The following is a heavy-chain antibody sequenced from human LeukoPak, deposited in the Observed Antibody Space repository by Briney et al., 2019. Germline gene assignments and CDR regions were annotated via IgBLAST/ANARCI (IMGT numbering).Heavy chain of an antibody. J-gene: IGHJ6*03. CDR3: AKDGEIAVAGDYYYYMDV. CDR2: IRSKANSYAT. V-gene: IGHV3-73*01. D-gene: IGHD6-19*01. CDR1: GFTFSGSA. Sequence: GGSLKLSCAASGFTFSGSAMHWVRLASGKGLEWVGRIRSKANSYATAYAASVKGRFTISRDNSKNTLYLQMNSLRAEDTAVYYCAKDGEIAVAGDYYYYMDVWGKGTTVTISS.